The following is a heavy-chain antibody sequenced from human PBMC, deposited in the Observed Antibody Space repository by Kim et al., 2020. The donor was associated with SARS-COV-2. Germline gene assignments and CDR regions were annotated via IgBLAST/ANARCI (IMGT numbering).Heavy chain of an antibody. J-gene: IGHJ4*02. CDR3: ARLGGATLFDY. Sequence: SETLSLTCTVSGGSISSSSYYWGWIRQPPGKGLEWIGSIYYSGSTYYNPSLKSRVTISVDTSKNQFSLKLSSVTAADTAVYYCARLGGATLFDYWGQGTLVTVSS. D-gene: IGHD1-26*01. V-gene: IGHV4-39*01. CDR2: IYYSGST. CDR1: GGSISSSSYY.